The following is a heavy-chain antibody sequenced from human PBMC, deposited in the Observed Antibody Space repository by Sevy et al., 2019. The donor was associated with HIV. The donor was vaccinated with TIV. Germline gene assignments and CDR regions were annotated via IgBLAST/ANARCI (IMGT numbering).Heavy chain of an antibody. Sequence: SETLSLTCTVSGGSISSGGYYWSWIRQHPGKGLEWIGYIYYSGSTYYNPSLKGRVTISVDTSKNRFSLKLSSVTAADTAVYYCAREVLLSYSSSRGYFDYWGQGTLVTVSS. CDR2: IYYSGST. J-gene: IGHJ4*02. V-gene: IGHV4-31*03. CDR1: GGSISSGGYY. D-gene: IGHD6-13*01. CDR3: AREVLLSYSSSRGYFDY.